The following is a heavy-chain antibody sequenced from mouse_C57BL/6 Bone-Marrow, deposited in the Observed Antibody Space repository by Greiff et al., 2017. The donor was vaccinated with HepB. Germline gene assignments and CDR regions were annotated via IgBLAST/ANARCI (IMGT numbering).Heavy chain of an antibody. CDR2: INSDGGST. CDR3: ARALGPGYFDY. Sequence: EVKVMESGGGLVQPGESLKLSCESNEYEFPSHDMSWVRKTPEKRLELVAAINSDGGSTYYPDTMERRFIISRDNTKKTLYLQMSSLRSEDTALYYCARALGPGYFDYWGQGTTLTVSS. J-gene: IGHJ2*01. V-gene: IGHV5-2*01. CDR1: EYEFPSHD.